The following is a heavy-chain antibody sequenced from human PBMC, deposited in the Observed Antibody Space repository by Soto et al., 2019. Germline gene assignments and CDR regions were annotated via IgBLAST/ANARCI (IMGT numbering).Heavy chain of an antibody. CDR1: GGSFSGYY. V-gene: IGHV4-34*01. CDR3: ARGLLLRSFDY. CDR2: INHSGST. J-gene: IGHJ4*02. Sequence: QVQLQQWGAGLLKPSETLPLTCAVYGGSFSGYYWSWIRQPPGKGLEWIGEINHSGSTNYNPSLKSRVTISVDTSKNQFFLKLSSVTAADTAVYYCARGLLLRSFDYWGQGTLVTVSS. D-gene: IGHD2-15*01.